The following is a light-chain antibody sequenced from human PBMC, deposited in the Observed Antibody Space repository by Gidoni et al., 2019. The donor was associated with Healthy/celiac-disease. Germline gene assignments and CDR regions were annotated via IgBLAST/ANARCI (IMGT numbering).Light chain of an antibody. V-gene: IGLV1-47*01. Sequence: QSVLTQPPSASGTPGQGVTISCSGSSATIGSNYVYWYQQLPGTAPKLLIYRNNQRPSGVPDRFSGSMSGTSASLAISGLRSEDEADYYCAAWDDSLSAVVFGGGTKLTVL. J-gene: IGLJ2*01. CDR2: RNN. CDR3: AAWDDSLSAVV. CDR1: SATIGSNY.